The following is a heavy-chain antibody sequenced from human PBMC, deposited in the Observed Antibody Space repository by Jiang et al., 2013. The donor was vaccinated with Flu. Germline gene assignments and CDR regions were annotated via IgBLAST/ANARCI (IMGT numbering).Heavy chain of an antibody. Sequence: GAEVKKPGESLKISCSGSGYIFSSYWIGWVRQMPGKGLEWMGIIPPGDSETRYGPSFQGQVTISVDKSISTAYLMWSSLKASDTATYYCARPTVSGYDGPGYGMDVWGKGPRSPSP. CDR1: GYIFSSYW. CDR2: IPPGDSET. D-gene: IGHD5-12*01. J-gene: IGHJ6*04. V-gene: IGHV5-51*01. CDR3: ARPTVSGYDGPGYGMDV.